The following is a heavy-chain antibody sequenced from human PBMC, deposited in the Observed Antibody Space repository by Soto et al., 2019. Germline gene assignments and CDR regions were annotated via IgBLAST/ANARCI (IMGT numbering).Heavy chain of an antibody. V-gene: IGHV1-8*01. D-gene: IGHD3-22*01. Sequence: QVQLVQSGAEVKKPGASVKVSCKASGYTFTSYDINWVRQATGQGLEWMGWMNPNSSNTGYAQKFQGRVTMNRNTSISTAYMERSSLRSEDTAVYYCARGWYYDSSGYQVAFDYWGQGTLVTVSS. CDR1: GYTFTSYD. J-gene: IGHJ4*02. CDR2: MNPNSSNT. CDR3: ARGWYYDSSGYQVAFDY.